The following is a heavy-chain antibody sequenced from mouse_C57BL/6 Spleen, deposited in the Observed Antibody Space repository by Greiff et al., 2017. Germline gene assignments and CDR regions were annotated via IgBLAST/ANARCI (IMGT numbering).Heavy chain of an antibody. D-gene: IGHD1-1*01. CDR2: IDPETGGT. Sequence: VQLQQSGAELVRPGASVTLSCKASGYTFTDYEMHWVKQTPVHGLEWIGAIDPETGGTAYNQKFKGKAILTADKSSSTAYMELRSLTSEDSAVYYCTRYYYGPWFAYWGQGTLVTVSA. CDR3: TRYYYGPWFAY. CDR1: GYTFTDYE. J-gene: IGHJ3*01. V-gene: IGHV1-15*01.